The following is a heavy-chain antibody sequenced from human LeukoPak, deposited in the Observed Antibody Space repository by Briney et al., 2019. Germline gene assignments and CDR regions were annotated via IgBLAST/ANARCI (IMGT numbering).Heavy chain of an antibody. J-gene: IGHJ4*02. V-gene: IGHV3-21*01. CDR1: GFTFSDCW. CDR2: ISSSSSYI. D-gene: IGHD3-16*01. CDR3: ARGRGVSYTLDY. Sequence: PGGSLRLSCAASGFTFSDCWMHWVRQAPGKGLEWVSSISSSSSYIYYADSVKGRFTISRDNAKNSLYLQMNSLRAEDTAVYYCARGRGVSYTLDYWGQGTLVTVSS.